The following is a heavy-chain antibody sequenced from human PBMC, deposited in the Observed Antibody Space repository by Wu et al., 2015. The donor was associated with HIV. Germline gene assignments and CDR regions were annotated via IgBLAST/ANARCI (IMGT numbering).Heavy chain of an antibody. CDR3: ARSEPDYYGSGGAFDI. CDR2: IIPIFGTA. CDR1: GGTFSYSA. V-gene: IGHV1-69*13. Sequence: QAQLVQSGAEVKKPGSSVKVSCKASGGTFSYSAIAWVRQAPGQGLEWMGGIIPIFGTANYAQKFQGRVTITADESTSTAYMELSSLRSEDTAVYYCARSEPDYYGSGGAFDIWGQGTMVTVSS. D-gene: IGHD3-10*01. J-gene: IGHJ3*02.